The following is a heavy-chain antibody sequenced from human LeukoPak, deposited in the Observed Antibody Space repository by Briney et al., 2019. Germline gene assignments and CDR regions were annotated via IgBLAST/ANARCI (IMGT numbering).Heavy chain of an antibody. D-gene: IGHD6-13*01. CDR1: GYTFTSYY. V-gene: IGHV1-46*01. CDR3: ARGGAAAGSILYYYGMDV. Sequence: ASVTVSCTASGYTFTSYYMHWVRQAPGQGLEWMGIINPSGGSTSYAQKFQGRVTMTRDTSTSTVYMELSSLRSEDTAVYYCARGGAAAGSILYYYGMDVWGQGTTVTVSS. J-gene: IGHJ6*02. CDR2: INPSGGST.